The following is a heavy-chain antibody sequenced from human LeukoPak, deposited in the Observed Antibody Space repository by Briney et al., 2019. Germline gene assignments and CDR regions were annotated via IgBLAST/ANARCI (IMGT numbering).Heavy chain of an antibody. Sequence: SETLSLTCTVSGYSISSTDYWGWIRQPPGKGLEWIGYVFYSGNTYYNPSLRGRVTISIDTSKSQFSLNLSSVTAADTAVYFCAKGTRSDPWGQGTLVTVSS. CDR2: VFYSGNT. CDR3: AKGTRSDP. CDR1: GYSISSTDY. V-gene: IGHV4-28*03. J-gene: IGHJ5*02. D-gene: IGHD1-7*01.